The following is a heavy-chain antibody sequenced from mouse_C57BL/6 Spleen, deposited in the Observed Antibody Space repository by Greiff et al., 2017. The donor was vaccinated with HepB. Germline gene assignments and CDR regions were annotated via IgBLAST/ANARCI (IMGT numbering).Heavy chain of an antibody. CDR3: ARKGFSYFDC. CDR2: IDPSDSYT. CDR1: GYTFTSYW. D-gene: IGHD3-3*01. J-gene: IGHJ2*01. V-gene: IGHV1-59*01. Sequence: QVQLQQPGAELVRPGTSVKLSCKASGYTFTSYWMHWVKQRPGQGLEWIGVIDPSDSYTNYNQKFKGKATFTVDTSSSTGYMQLSSLTSEDSAVYYSARKGFSYFDCWGQGTTLTVSS.